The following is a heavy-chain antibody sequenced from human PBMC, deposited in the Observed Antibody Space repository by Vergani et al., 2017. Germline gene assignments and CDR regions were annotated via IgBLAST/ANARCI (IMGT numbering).Heavy chain of an antibody. CDR2: MWYDGSNK. D-gene: IGHD3-10*01. V-gene: IGHV3-33*06. CDR1: GFTFSSYG. J-gene: IGHJ6*02. Sequence: QVQLVESGGGVVQPGRSLRLSCAASGFTFSSYGLHWVRQAPGKGFEWVAVMWYDGSNKYYADSVKGRFTISRDNSKNTLYLQMNSLRAEDTAVYYCAKDILHSGSGSYYVYYYYGMDVWGQGTTVTVSS. CDR3: AKDILHSGSGSYYVYYYYGMDV.